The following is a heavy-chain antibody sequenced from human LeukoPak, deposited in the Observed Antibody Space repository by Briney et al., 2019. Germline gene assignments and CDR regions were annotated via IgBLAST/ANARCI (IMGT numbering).Heavy chain of an antibody. J-gene: IGHJ6*03. CDR1: GFTFSDYY. CDR3: ARRAMVRGVIASYYYYMDV. V-gene: IGHV3-11*06. D-gene: IGHD3-10*01. Sequence: TGGSLRLSCAASGFTFSDYYLSWIRQAPGKGLEWVSSISSSSSYIYYADSVKGRFTISRDNAKNSLYLQMNRLSAEHTAVYYCARRAMVRGVIASYYYYMDVWGKGTTVTISS. CDR2: ISSSSSYI.